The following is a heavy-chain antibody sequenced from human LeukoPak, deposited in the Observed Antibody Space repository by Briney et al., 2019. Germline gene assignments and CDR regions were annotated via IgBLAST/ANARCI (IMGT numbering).Heavy chain of an antibody. CDR1: GFTFSSYS. V-gene: IGHV3-21*06. CDR2: ISGTSTYI. D-gene: IGHD3-10*01. CDR3: AKDPNRLLWFGEFPDY. Sequence: GGSLRLSCAASGFTFSSYSLNWVRQAPGKGLEWVSTISGTSTYIYYADSVKGRFTISRDDARNSLYLQMNSLRAEDTAVYYCAKDPNRLLWFGEFPDYWGQGTLVTVSS. J-gene: IGHJ4*02.